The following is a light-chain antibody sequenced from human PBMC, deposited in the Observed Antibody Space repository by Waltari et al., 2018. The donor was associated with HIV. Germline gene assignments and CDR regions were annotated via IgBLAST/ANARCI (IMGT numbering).Light chain of an antibody. J-gene: IGKJ1*01. CDR2: NIS. CDR3: MQGTHWPWT. CDR1: QSLVYSDGNTY. Sequence: DVVLTQTPLSLPVTLGQPASISCRSSQSLVYSDGNTYLIWLQQRPGQSPRRLIYNISKRDSGVPDTFSGSGAGTNFPLTISRVEADDVGLYYCMQGTHWPWTFGQGTKVEI. V-gene: IGKV2-30*01.